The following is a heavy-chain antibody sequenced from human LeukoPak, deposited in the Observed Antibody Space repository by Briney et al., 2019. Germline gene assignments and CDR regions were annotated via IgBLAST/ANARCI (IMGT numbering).Heavy chain of an antibody. CDR1: GFIFSSYS. J-gene: IGHJ4*02. Sequence: GGCLRLSCAASGFIFSSYSMNWVRQAPGKGLEWVSSISSSSSYTYYADSVKGRFTISRDNAKNSLYLQMNSLRAEDTAVYYCATATVTTSNTAFDYWGQGTLVTVSS. CDR2: ISSSSSYT. D-gene: IGHD4-17*01. V-gene: IGHV3-21*01. CDR3: ATATVTTSNTAFDY.